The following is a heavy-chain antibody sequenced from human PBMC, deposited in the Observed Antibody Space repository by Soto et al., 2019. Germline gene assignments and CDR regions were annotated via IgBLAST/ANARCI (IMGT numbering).Heavy chain of an antibody. CDR1: GFTFSSYG. Sequence: QVQLVESGGGVVQPGRSLRLSCAASGFTFSSYGMHWVRQAPGKGLEWVAVIWYDGSNKYYADYVKGRFTISRDNSKNPLYLKMNSLRDEDTAVYYCARYGDYYFYYYMDVWGKGTPVTVSS. V-gene: IGHV3-33*01. D-gene: IGHD4-17*01. J-gene: IGHJ6*03. CDR2: IWYDGSNK. CDR3: ARYGDYYFYYYMDV.